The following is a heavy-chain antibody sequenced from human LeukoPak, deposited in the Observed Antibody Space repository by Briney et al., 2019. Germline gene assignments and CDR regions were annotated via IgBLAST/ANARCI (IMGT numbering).Heavy chain of an antibody. Sequence: PGGSLRLSCAASGFTFSSYAMSWVRQAPGKGLEWVSAISGSGGSTYYADSVKGRFTISRDNSKNTLYLQMNSLRAEDTAVYYCAKGTMVRGVIGSPFDYWGQGTLVTVSS. CDR2: ISGSGGST. D-gene: IGHD3-10*01. CDR3: AKGTMVRGVIGSPFDY. J-gene: IGHJ4*02. V-gene: IGHV3-23*01. CDR1: GFTFSSYA.